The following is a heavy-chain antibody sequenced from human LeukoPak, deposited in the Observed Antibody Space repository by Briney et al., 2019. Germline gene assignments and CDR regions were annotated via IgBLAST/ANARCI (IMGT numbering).Heavy chain of an antibody. CDR2: IKSKTDGGTT. Sequence: PGGSLRLSCAASGFTFSNAWMSWVRQAPGKGLEWVGRIKSKTDGGTTDYAAPVKGRFTISRDDSKNTLYLQMNSLKTEDTAVYYCTTEVVPAAMTFPEHYFDYWGQGTLVTVSS. D-gene: IGHD2-2*01. V-gene: IGHV3-15*01. J-gene: IGHJ4*02. CDR3: TTEVVPAAMTFPEHYFDY. CDR1: GFTFSNAW.